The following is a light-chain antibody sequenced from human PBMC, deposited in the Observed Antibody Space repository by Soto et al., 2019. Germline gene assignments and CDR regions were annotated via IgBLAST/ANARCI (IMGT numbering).Light chain of an antibody. V-gene: IGLV2-11*01. CDR2: DVS. Sequence: QSALTQPRSVSGSPGQSVTISCTGTSSDVGAYNYVSWYQQYPGKAPKLMIYDVSKRPSGVPDRFSGSKSGNTASLTISGLRAEDEADYYCCSYAGLFGGGTKLTVL. CDR3: CSYAGL. CDR1: SSDVGAYNY. J-gene: IGLJ2*01.